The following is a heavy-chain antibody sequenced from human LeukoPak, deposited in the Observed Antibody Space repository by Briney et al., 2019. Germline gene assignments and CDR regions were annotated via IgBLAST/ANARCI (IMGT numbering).Heavy chain of an antibody. Sequence: GASVKVSCKASGYTFTSYGISWVRQAPGQGLEWMGWISAYNGNTNYAQKFQGRVTMTRDTSISTAYMELSRLRSDDTAVYYCARGGTSRNHNWFDPWGQGTLVTVSS. D-gene: IGHD2-2*01. CDR1: GYTFTSYG. V-gene: IGHV1-18*01. CDR2: ISAYNGNT. J-gene: IGHJ5*02. CDR3: ARGGTSRNHNWFDP.